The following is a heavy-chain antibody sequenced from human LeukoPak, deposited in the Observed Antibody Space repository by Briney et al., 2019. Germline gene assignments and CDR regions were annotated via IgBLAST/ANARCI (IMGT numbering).Heavy chain of an antibody. D-gene: IGHD5-12*01. CDR2: ISGSRSTI. J-gene: IGHJ6*03. CDR1: GFTFSSNS. Sequence: PGGSLRLSCAASGFTFSSNSMNWVRQAPGKGLEGVAYISGSRSTIYYADSVKGRFTISRDNAKNSLYLQMNRLRAEDTAVYYCARDSSGYDVRYYYYYMDVWGKGTPVTVSS. V-gene: IGHV3-48*01. CDR3: ARDSSGYDVRYYYYYMDV.